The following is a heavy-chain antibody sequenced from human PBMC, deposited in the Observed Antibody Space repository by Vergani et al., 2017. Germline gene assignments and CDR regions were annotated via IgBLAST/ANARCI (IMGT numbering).Heavy chain of an antibody. J-gene: IGHJ6*03. CDR2: IYYSGST. CDR1: GGSISSYY. CDR3: ARVSGYPPAGYYYYYYYMDV. D-gene: IGHD3-3*01. V-gene: IGHV4-59*01. Sequence: QVQLQESGPGLVKPSETLSLTCTVSGGSISSYYWSWIRQPPGKGLEWIGYIYYSGSTNYNPSRKSRVTISVDTSKNQFSLKLSSVTAADTAVYYCARVSGYPPAGYYYYYYYMDVWGKGTTVTVS.